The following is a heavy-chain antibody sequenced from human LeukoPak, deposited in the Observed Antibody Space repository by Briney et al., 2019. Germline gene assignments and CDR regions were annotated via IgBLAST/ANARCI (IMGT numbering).Heavy chain of an antibody. CDR2: IYYSGST. D-gene: IGHD4-17*01. Sequence: SETLSLTCTVSGGSISSYYWSWIRQPPGKGLEWIGYIYYSGSTNYNPSLKSRVTISVDTSKNQFSLKLSSVTAADTAVYYCAREKNYGDSYYFDYWGQGTLVTVSS. J-gene: IGHJ4*02. CDR1: GGSISSYY. CDR3: AREKNYGDSYYFDY. V-gene: IGHV4-59*01.